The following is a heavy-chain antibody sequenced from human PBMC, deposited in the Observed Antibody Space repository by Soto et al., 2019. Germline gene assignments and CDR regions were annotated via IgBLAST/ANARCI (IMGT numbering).Heavy chain of an antibody. CDR2: FIPSFPAP. D-gene: IGHD2-21*01. V-gene: IGHV1-69*12. CDR3: ATGEVVPSFPNWLDT. CDR1: GGTIKTYT. Sequence: VQFVQSGAELKKPGSSVRVSCRASGGTIKTYTLSWVRQAPGQGLEWMGAFIPSFPAPNFAQRFKGRLTLTAAESTNTGFMELSGLRPEDTALYFCATGEVVPSFPNWLDTWGQGTHVIVSS. J-gene: IGHJ5*02.